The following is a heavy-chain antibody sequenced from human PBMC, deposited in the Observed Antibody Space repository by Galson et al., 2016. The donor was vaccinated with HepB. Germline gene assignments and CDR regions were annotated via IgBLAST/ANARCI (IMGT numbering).Heavy chain of an antibody. CDR1: GFTFRTYG. D-gene: IGHD2-15*01. CDR2: IGHDGRYT. J-gene: IGHJ4*02. Sequence: SLRLSCAASGFTFRTYGMHWVRQAPGTGLEWVAIIGHDGRYTQYVDSVKGRVTISRDNSKNTLYLRFSSLRDEDTAVYYCARDLAVGRYCDYCGQGTLVTVSS. V-gene: IGHV3-33*01. CDR3: ARDLAVGRYCDY.